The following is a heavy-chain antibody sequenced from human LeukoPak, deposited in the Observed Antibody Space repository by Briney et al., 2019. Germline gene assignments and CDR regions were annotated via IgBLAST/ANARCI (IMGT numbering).Heavy chain of an antibody. V-gene: IGHV1-69*04. Sequence: GSSVKVSCKASGGTFSSYAISWVRQAPGQGLEWMGRIIPILGIANYAQKFQGRVTITADKSTSTAYMELSSLRSEDTAVYYCARVGPYSGYIDYRGQGTLVTVSS. CDR1: GGTFSSYA. D-gene: IGHD3-22*01. CDR2: IIPILGIA. J-gene: IGHJ4*02. CDR3: ARVGPYSGYIDY.